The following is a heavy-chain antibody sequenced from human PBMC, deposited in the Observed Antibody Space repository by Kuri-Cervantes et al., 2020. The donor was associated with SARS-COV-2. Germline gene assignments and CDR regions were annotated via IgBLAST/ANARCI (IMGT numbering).Heavy chain of an antibody. CDR1: GFTFDDYG. V-gene: IGHV3-7*01. J-gene: IGHJ6*03. Sequence: GESLKISCAASGFTFDDYGMSWVRQAPGKGLEWVANIKQDGSEKYYVDSVKGRFTISRDNAKNSLYLLMNSLRAEDTAVYYCAKEGSAVAGLYYYYYMDVWGKGTTVTDSS. CDR3: AKEGSAVAGLYYYYYMDV. CDR2: IKQDGSEK. D-gene: IGHD6-19*01.